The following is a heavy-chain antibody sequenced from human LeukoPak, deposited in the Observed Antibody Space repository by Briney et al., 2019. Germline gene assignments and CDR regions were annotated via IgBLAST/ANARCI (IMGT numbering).Heavy chain of an antibody. J-gene: IGHJ3*02. Sequence: GGSLRLSCAASGFTFSSYAMSWVRQAPGKGLEWVSAISGSGGSTYYADSVKGRFTISRDNSKNTLYLQMSSLRAEDTAVYYCAKGPGYYDSSGYRIDAFDIWGQGTMVTVSS. V-gene: IGHV3-23*01. CDR2: ISGSGGST. CDR1: GFTFSSYA. D-gene: IGHD3-22*01. CDR3: AKGPGYYDSSGYRIDAFDI.